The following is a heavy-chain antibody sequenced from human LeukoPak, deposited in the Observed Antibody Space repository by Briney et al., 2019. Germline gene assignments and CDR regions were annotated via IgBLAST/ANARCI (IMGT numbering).Heavy chain of an antibody. CDR1: GFTFAGYV. CDR2: IRSKAYGGTT. CDR3: IRGYYFVSGTPVWFDP. D-gene: IGHD3-10*01. Sequence: GGSLRLSCTAPGFTFAGYVMSSVRQAPGKGLEWVGFIRSKAYGGTTEYAASVKGRFTISRDDSKSSAYLQIHILKTEDTAVYYTIRGYYFVSGTPVWFDPWGQGTLVTVSS. J-gene: IGHJ5*02. V-gene: IGHV3-49*04.